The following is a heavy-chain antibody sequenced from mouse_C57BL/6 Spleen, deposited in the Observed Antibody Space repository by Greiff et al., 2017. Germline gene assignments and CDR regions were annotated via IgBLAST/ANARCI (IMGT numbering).Heavy chain of an antibody. CDR3: TFYYDYLYYAMDY. CDR1: GFNIKDYY. V-gene: IGHV14-1*01. D-gene: IGHD2-4*01. J-gene: IGHJ4*01. Sequence: VHVKQSGAELVRPGASVKLSCTASGFNIKDYYMLWVKQRPEQGLEWIGRIDPEDGDTEYAPKFQGKATMTADTSSNTAYLQLSSLTSEDTAVYYCTFYYDYLYYAMDYWGQGTSVTVSS. CDR2: IDPEDGDT.